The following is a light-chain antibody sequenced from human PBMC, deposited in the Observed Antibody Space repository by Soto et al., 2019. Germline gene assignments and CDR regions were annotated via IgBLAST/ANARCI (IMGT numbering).Light chain of an antibody. V-gene: IGKV1-5*03. Sequence: IQMTQSPSTLSGSVGDRVTITCRASQTISSWLAWYQQKPGKAPKLLIYKASTLKSGVPSRFSGSGSGTEFTLTISSLQPEDFATYYCQQYTGYQWTFGQGTKVDIK. CDR2: KAS. CDR3: QQYTGYQWT. CDR1: QTISSW. J-gene: IGKJ1*01.